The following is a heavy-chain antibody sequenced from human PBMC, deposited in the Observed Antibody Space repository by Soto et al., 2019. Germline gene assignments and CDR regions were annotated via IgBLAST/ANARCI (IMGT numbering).Heavy chain of an antibody. CDR1: GYSFTSHW. Sequence: EVQLVPSGAEVKKPGESLKISCKGSGYSFTSHWIGWVRQMPGKGLECMGIIYPGDSDTRYSPSFQGQVTISADKSIGTAYLQGSSLQASDTARYYCASPIYPGRSYYGMDVWGQGTTVTVS. CDR3: ASPIYPGRSYYGMDV. CDR2: IYPGDSDT. D-gene: IGHD2-15*01. V-gene: IGHV5-51*01. J-gene: IGHJ6*02.